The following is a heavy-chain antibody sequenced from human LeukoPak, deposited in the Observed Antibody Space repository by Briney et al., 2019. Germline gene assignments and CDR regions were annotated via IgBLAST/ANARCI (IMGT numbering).Heavy chain of an antibody. CDR1: GYTFTSYG. CDR3: AGDSAPRAGSYYYYYYGMDV. Sequence: ASVKVSCKASGYTFTSYGISWVRQAPGQGLEWMGWISAYNGNTNYAQKLQGRVTMTTDTSTSTAYMELRSLRSDDTAVYYCAGDSAPRAGSYYYYYYGMDVWGQGTTVTVSS. CDR2: ISAYNGNT. V-gene: IGHV1-18*01. D-gene: IGHD3-10*01. J-gene: IGHJ6*02.